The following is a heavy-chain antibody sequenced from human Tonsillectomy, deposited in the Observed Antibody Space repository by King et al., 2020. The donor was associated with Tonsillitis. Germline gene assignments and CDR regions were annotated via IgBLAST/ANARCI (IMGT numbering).Heavy chain of an antibody. D-gene: IGHD2-15*01. J-gene: IGHJ4*01. Sequence: VQLQQWGAGLLKPSETLSLTCAVYVGSFSGYYWTWIRQPPGEGREWIGEINHRGSTKYNPALTSRLTISVDTSKNQFSLKLSSVTAADTAVYYCARGGGFCGGGSCYSDYWGQGTLVTVSS. CDR2: INHRGST. CDR3: ARGGGFCGGGSCYSDY. CDR1: VGSFSGYY. V-gene: IGHV4-34*01.